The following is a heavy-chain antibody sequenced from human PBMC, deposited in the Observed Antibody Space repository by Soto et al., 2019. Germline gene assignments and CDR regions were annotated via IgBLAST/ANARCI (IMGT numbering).Heavy chain of an antibody. CDR3: AKDPGNSGYDYYYYYYGMDL. CDR1: GFTFSSYA. V-gene: IGHV3-23*01. Sequence: EVPLLESGGGLVQPGGSLRLSCAASGFTFSSYAMSWVRQAPGKGLEWVSAISGGGGTYYADSVKGRFTISRDNSKNTLFLQMNSLRAEDTAVYYCAKDPGNSGYDYYYYYYGMDLWGQGTTVTVSS. CDR2: ISGGGGT. D-gene: IGHD5-12*01. J-gene: IGHJ6*02.